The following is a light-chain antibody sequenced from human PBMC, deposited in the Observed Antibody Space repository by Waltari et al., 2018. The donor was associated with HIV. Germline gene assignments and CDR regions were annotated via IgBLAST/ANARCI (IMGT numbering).Light chain of an antibody. J-gene: IGLJ2*01. CDR2: DDS. CDR3: QVWDSSSAHVV. Sequence: SSVLTQPPSVSVAPGQTARITRGGNKIGTKSVHWYQQKPVQAPVLVVYDDSDRPSGIPERFSGSNSGNTATLTINRVEAGDEADYYCQVWDSSSAHVVFGGGTKLTVL. CDR1: KIGTKS. V-gene: IGLV3-21*02.